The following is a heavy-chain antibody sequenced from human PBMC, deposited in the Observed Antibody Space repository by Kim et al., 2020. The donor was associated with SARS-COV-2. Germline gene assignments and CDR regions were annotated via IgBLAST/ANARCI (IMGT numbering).Heavy chain of an antibody. V-gene: IGHV1-69*13. CDR2: IIPIFGTA. CDR1: GGTFSSYA. D-gene: IGHD1-1*01. Sequence: SVKVSCKASGGTFSSYAISWVRQAPGQGLEWMGGIIPIFGTANYAQKFQGRVTITADESTSTAYMELSSLRSEDTAVYYCARVGVERRQDAFDIWGQGTMVTVSS. J-gene: IGHJ3*02. CDR3: ARVGVERRQDAFDI.